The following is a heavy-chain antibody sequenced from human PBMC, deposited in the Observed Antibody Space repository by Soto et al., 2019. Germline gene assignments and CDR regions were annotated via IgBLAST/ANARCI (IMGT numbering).Heavy chain of an antibody. V-gene: IGHV1-69*06. D-gene: IGHD3-22*01. CDR3: ARDSSGYYLEYYFDY. CDR2: IIPIFGTA. CDR1: GSTFSSYA. Sequence: SVKVSCKASGSTFSSYAISWVRQAPGQGLEWMGGIIPIFGTANYAQKFQGRVTITADKSTSTAYMELSSLRSEDTAVYYCARDSSGYYLEYYFDYWGQGTLVTVSS. J-gene: IGHJ4*02.